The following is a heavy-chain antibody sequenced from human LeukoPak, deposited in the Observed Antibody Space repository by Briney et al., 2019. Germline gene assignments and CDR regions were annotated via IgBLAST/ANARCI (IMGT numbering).Heavy chain of an antibody. D-gene: IGHD1-26*01. Sequence: GGSLRLSCAASGFTVSSNYMSWVRQAPGKGLEWVCVIYSGGSTYYADSVKGRFTISRDNSKNTLYLQMNSLRVDDTAVYYCTRDSIVGATDCWGQGTLVTVSS. CDR2: IYSGGST. V-gene: IGHV3-53*01. CDR3: TRDSIVGATDC. J-gene: IGHJ4*02. CDR1: GFTVSSNY.